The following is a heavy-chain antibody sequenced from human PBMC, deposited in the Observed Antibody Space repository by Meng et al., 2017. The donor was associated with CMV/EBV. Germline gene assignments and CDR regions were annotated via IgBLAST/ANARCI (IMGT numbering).Heavy chain of an antibody. Sequence: SVKVSCKASGYTFTSYDINWVRQATGQGLEWMGGIIPIFGTANYAQKFQGRVTITTDEPTSTAYMELSSLRSEDTAVYYCARTGRFLEWLGYFDLWGRGTLVTVSS. CDR3: ARTGRFLEWLGYFDL. CDR2: IIPIFGTA. D-gene: IGHD3-3*01. V-gene: IGHV1-69*05. J-gene: IGHJ2*01. CDR1: GYTFTSYD.